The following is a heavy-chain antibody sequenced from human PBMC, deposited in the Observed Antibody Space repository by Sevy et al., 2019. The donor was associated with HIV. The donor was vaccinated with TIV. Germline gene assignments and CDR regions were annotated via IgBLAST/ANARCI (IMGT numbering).Heavy chain of an antibody. V-gene: IGHV3-23*01. J-gene: IGHJ4*02. CDR3: AREGCTKPHDY. CDR1: GFTFNKYS. CDR2: LSFGCGEI. D-gene: IGHD2-8*01. Sequence: GGSLRLSCAASGFTFNKYSMSWVRLPPEKGLEWVATLSFGCGEIDYADSVKGRFTISRDNSKNSFYLQMNNLRAEDTALYYCAREGCTKPHDYWGQGTLVTVSS.